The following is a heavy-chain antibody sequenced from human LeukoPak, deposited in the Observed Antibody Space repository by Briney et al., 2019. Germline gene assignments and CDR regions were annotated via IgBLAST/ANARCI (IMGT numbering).Heavy chain of an antibody. CDR1: GGYFSGYS. D-gene: IGHD2-2*01. CDR2: ISLGGST. Sequence: PSETLSLTCAVYGGYFSGYSWSWIRQPPGKGLEWIGEISLGGSTYYNPSLKSRVTISVDTSKNQFSLKLSSVTAADTAVYYCAKRYCSSTTCYDDRGAFDYWGQGTLVTVSS. V-gene: IGHV4-34*01. CDR3: AKRYCSSTTCYDDRGAFDY. J-gene: IGHJ4*02.